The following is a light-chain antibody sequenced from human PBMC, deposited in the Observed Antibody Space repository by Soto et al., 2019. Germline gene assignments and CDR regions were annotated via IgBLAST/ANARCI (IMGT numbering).Light chain of an antibody. CDR2: AAS. Sequence: AIRMTQSPSSFSASTGDRVTITCRASQGISSYLAWYQQKPGKAPKLLIYAASTLQSGVPSRFSGSGSGTDFTHTISCLQSEDFATYYCHQYYSYPRITFGHGTKVDIK. CDR1: QGISSY. J-gene: IGKJ3*01. V-gene: IGKV1-8*01. CDR3: HQYYSYPRIT.